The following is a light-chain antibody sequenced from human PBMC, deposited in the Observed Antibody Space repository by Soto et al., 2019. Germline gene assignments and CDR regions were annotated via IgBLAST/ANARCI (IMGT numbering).Light chain of an antibody. Sequence: QSVLTQPASVYGSPGQSITISCTITSSAFGSYDFVSWYQQHPGKVPKLIIYERDKRPSGLSTRFSGSKSGNTASLTISGLQAEDEADYYCCSFTSRRTHVFGTGTKVTVL. CDR3: CSFTSRRTHV. J-gene: IGLJ1*01. V-gene: IGLV2-23*01. CDR2: ERD. CDR1: SSAFGSYDF.